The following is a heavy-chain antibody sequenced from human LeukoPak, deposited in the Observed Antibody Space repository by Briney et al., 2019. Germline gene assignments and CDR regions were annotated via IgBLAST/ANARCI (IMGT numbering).Heavy chain of an antibody. CDR2: ISSSSSYI. Sequence: GGSLRLSCAASGFTFSSYSMNWVRQAPGKWLEWVSSISSSSSYIYYADSVKGRFTISRDNAKNSLYLQMNSLRAEDTAVYYCARFGRSSRYYFDYWGQGTLVTVSS. D-gene: IGHD6-6*01. J-gene: IGHJ4*02. CDR1: GFTFSSYS. V-gene: IGHV3-21*01. CDR3: ARFGRSSRYYFDY.